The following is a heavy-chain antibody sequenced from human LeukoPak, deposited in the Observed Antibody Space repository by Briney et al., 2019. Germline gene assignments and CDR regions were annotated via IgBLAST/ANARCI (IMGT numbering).Heavy chain of an antibody. Sequence: PGRSLRLSCAASGFTFSSYAMHWVRQAPGEGLEWVAVISYDGSNKYYADSVKGRFTISRDNSKNTLYLQMNSLRAEDTAVYYCARDLITMVRGVIIYYGMDVWGKGTTVTVSS. V-gene: IGHV3-30*04. CDR2: ISYDGSNK. J-gene: IGHJ6*04. D-gene: IGHD3-10*01. CDR1: GFTFSSYA. CDR3: ARDLITMVRGVIIYYGMDV.